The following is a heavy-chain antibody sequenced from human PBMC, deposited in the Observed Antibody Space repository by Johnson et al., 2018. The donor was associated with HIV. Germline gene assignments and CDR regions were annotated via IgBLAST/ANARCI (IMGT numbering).Heavy chain of an antibody. D-gene: IGHD6-19*01. J-gene: IGHJ3*02. Sequence: QVQLVESGGGVVQPGRSLRLSCAASGLTFSDYYMSWIRQAPGKGLEWVSYISSSGSSRYYADSVKGRFTITRDNVKNSLYMQMNSLRVEDTAVYYCARDGVYSSPHDAFDIWGQGTMVIVSS. V-gene: IGHV3-11*01. CDR2: ISSSGSSR. CDR1: GLTFSDYY. CDR3: ARDGVYSSPHDAFDI.